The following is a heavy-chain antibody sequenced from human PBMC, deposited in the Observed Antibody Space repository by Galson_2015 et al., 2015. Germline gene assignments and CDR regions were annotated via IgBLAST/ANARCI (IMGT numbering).Heavy chain of an antibody. D-gene: IGHD2-15*01. CDR2: INHSGST. Sequence: SETLSLTCAVYGGSFSGYYWSWIRQPPGKGLEWIGEINHSGSTNYNPSLKSRVTISVDKSKNQFSLKLSSVTAADTAVYYCARPRAGGFDYWGQGTLVTVSS. J-gene: IGHJ4*02. V-gene: IGHV4-34*01. CDR3: ARPRAGGFDY. CDR1: GGSFSGYY.